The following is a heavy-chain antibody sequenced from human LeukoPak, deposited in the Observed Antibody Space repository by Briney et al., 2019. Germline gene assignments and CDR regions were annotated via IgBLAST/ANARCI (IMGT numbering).Heavy chain of an antibody. CDR1: GFTFSSYA. CDR3: XXXXXXXWYCAFDI. Sequence: GGSLRLSCAASGFTFSSYAMHWVRQAPGKGLEWVAVISYDGSNKYYADSVKGRFTISRDNSKNTLYLQMNSLRAEDTAVYYXXXXXXXXWYCAFDIWGQGTMVTVSS. D-gene: IGHD6-13*01. V-gene: IGHV3-30-3*01. CDR2: ISYDGSNK. J-gene: IGHJ3*02.